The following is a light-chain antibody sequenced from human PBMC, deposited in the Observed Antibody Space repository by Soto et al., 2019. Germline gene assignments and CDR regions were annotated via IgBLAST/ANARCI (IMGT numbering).Light chain of an antibody. Sequence: EIVLTQSPGTLSLSPGGRATLSCRASQSVRSSYLAWYQQRPGQAPRLLIFGASFRATGIPDRFSGSGSGTDFTLPISRLEPEDFAVYYCQHYGSLLSFGGGTKVEIK. CDR3: QHYGSLLS. V-gene: IGKV3-20*01. CDR1: QSVRSSY. CDR2: GAS. J-gene: IGKJ4*01.